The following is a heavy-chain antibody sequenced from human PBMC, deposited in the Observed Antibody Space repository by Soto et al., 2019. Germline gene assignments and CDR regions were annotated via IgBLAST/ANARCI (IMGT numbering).Heavy chain of an antibody. CDR2: ISYDGSNK. J-gene: IGHJ4*02. Sequence: SLRLSCAASGFTFSSYAMHWVRQAPGKGLEWVAVISYDGSNKYYADSVKGRFTISRDNSKNTLYLQMNSLRAEDTAVYYCARDFDYAKTYYYDSSGYYSGNYFDYWGQGTLVTVSS. CDR3: ARDFDYAKTYYYDSSGYYSGNYFDY. V-gene: IGHV3-30-3*01. CDR1: GFTFSSYA. D-gene: IGHD3-22*01.